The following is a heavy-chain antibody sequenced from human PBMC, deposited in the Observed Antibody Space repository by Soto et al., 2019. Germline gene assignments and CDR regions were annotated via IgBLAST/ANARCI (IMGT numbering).Heavy chain of an antibody. CDR1: GDSFNDYY. D-gene: IGHD1-26*01. CDR3: ARESVGATATLDYYYFYRDV. V-gene: IGHV1-2*04. Sequence: QVQLVQSGAEVRKPGASVTVTCRSSGDSFNDYYIHWVRQAPGQGCEWMGWINPNGGVTKYAQEIQDWVSMTRDPSIRTVYMQLSRLRSDDTGVYYCARESVGATATLDYYYFYRDVWGTGTTVNVS. CDR2: INPNGGVT. J-gene: IGHJ6*03.